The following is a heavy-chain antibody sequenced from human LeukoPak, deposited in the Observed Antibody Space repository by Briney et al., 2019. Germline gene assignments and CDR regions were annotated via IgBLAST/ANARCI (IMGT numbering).Heavy chain of an antibody. CDR3: ARGTSYGDSYYNWFDP. D-gene: IGHD2-21*01. J-gene: IGHJ5*02. CDR2: IYHSGST. CDR1: GYSISSGYY. V-gene: IGHV4-38-2*02. Sequence: SETLSLTCTVSGYSISSGYYWGWIRQPPGKGLEWIGSIYHSGSTYYNPSLKSRVTISVDTSKNQFSLKLSSVTAADTAVYYCARGTSYGDSYYNWFDPWGQGTLVTVSS.